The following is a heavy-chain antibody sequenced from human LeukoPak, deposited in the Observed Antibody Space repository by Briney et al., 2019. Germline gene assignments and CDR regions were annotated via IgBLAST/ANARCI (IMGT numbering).Heavy chain of an antibody. D-gene: IGHD2-15*01. CDR1: GYSFSTYW. J-gene: IGHJ4*02. Sequence: GESLKISCKGSGYSFSTYWIGWVRQMPGKGLEWMGIIYPGDSDTRYSPSFQGQVTISADKAISTAYLQWSSLKASDTAVYYCASEYCSGGNCYFDYWGQGTLVTVSS. CDR2: IYPGDSDT. CDR3: ASEYCSGGNCYFDY. V-gene: IGHV5-51*01.